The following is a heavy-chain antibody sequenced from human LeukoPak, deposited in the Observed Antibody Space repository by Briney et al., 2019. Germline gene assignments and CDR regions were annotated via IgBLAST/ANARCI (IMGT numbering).Heavy chain of an antibody. CDR1: GGSISSYY. CDR3: ARGTFLKVVIYAFDI. CDR2: IYYSGST. V-gene: IGHV4-59*01. Sequence: PSETRSLTCTVSGGSISSYYWSWIRQPPGKGLEWIGYIYYSGSTNYNPSLKSRVTISVDTSKNQFSLKLSSVTAADTAVYYCARGTFLKVVIYAFDIWGQGTMVTVSS. J-gene: IGHJ3*02. D-gene: IGHD3-22*01.